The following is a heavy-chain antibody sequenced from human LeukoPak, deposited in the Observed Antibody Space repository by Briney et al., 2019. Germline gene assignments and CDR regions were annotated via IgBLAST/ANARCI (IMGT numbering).Heavy chain of an antibody. Sequence: KPSETLSLTCAVYGGSFSGYYWSWIRQPPGKGLEWIGEINHSGSTNYNPSLKSRVTISVDTSKNQFSLKLSSVTAADTAVYYCARGRRYCSSTSCLGTLFDYWGQGTLVTVSS. D-gene: IGHD2-2*01. V-gene: IGHV4-34*01. CDR2: INHSGST. CDR3: ARGRRYCSSTSCLGTLFDY. J-gene: IGHJ4*02. CDR1: GGSFSGYY.